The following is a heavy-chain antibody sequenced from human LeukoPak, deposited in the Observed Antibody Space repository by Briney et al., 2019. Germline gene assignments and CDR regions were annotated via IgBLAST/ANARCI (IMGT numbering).Heavy chain of an antibody. J-gene: IGHJ4*02. V-gene: IGHV4-39*07. CDR2: MYYSGST. D-gene: IGHD1-26*01. CDR1: GGSISSGSYY. CDR3: ARGGSYTMVKNY. Sequence: ETLSLTCTVSGGSISSGSYYWGWIRQPPGKGLEWIGSMYYSGSTYYNPSLKSRVTISVDTSKNQFSLKLTSVTAADAAVYYCARGGSYTMVKNYWGQGTLVTVSS.